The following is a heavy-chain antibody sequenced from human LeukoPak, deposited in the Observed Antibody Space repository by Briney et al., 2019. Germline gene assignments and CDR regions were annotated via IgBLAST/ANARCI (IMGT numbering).Heavy chain of an antibody. CDR2: ISGSGGST. CDR1: GGTFSSYA. Sequence: SCKASGGTFSSYAMSWVRQAPGKGLEWVSAISGSGGSTYYADSVKGRFTISRDNSKNTLYLQMNSLRAEDTAVYYCAKGNYYDSSGYLDYWGQGTLVTVSS. J-gene: IGHJ4*02. D-gene: IGHD3-22*01. CDR3: AKGNYYDSSGYLDY. V-gene: IGHV3-23*01.